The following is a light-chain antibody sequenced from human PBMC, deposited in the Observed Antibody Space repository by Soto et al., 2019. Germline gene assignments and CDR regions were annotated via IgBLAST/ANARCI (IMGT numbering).Light chain of an antibody. Sequence: EIVMTQSPGTLSVSPGERATLSCRASQSVSSNLAWYQQKPGQAPRLLIYGASTRATGIPARFSGSRSWTEFTLTISSLQSEDFAVYDCQQYNNWPRTFGQGTKVEIK. V-gene: IGKV3-15*01. CDR3: QQYNNWPRT. CDR2: GAS. CDR1: QSVSSN. J-gene: IGKJ1*01.